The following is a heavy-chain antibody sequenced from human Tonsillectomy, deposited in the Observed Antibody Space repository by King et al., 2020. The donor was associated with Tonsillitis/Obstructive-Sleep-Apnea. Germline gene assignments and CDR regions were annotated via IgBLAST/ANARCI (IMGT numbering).Heavy chain of an antibody. V-gene: IGHV4-59*02. CDR2: IYYIGST. J-gene: IGHJ6*02. Sequence: QLQESGPGLVKPSETLSLTCTVSSGSVTSFFWHWIRQPPGKGLEWIGDIYYIGSTTYNPSLKSRVTISLDTSNNQISLNLRSVTAADTAVYYCAREPGSSSRGNYTLDVWGQGTTVTVSS. CDR3: AREPGSSSRGNYTLDV. CDR1: SGSVTSFF. D-gene: IGHD6-13*01.